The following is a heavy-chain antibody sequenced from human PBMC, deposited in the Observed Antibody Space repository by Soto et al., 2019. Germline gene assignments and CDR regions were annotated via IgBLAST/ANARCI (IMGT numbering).Heavy chain of an antibody. CDR1: GFTFSSYG. Sequence: PGGSLRLSCAASGFTFSSYGMHWVRQAPGKGLEWVAVIWYDGSNKYYADSVKGRFTISRDNSKNTLYLQMNSLRAEDTAVYYCARGTDFDWLAFDYWGQGTLVTVSS. CDR2: IWYDGSNK. V-gene: IGHV3-33*01. CDR3: ARGTDFDWLAFDY. D-gene: IGHD3-9*01. J-gene: IGHJ4*02.